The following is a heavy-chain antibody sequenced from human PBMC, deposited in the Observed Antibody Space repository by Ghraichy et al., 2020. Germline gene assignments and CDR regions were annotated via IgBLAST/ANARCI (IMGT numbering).Heavy chain of an antibody. CDR1: GFLFDAYD. V-gene: IGHV3-23*01. CDR2: INDDGTRT. CDR3: TREDSSAGLKWFDP. Sequence: GGSLRLSCAASGFLFDAYDISWVRQAPGKGLEWVSAINDDGTRTFYSASVQGRFTVSRDNSGNTLYLHMSSLRVEDTAIYFCTREDSSAGLKWFDPWGQGTLVTVSS. D-gene: IGHD2-15*01. J-gene: IGHJ5*02.